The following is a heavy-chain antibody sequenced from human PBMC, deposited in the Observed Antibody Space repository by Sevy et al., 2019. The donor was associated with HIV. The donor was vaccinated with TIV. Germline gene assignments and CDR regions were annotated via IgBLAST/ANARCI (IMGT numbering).Heavy chain of an antibody. CDR3: ARDRGRPHP. CDR1: GFTFTTYW. J-gene: IGHJ5*02. Sequence: GGSLRLSCAASGFTFTTYWMTWVRQAPGKGLEWVANIKEDGSDKYYVDSVKGRFTISRDNAKNSLYLQMNSLRVEDTAVYYCARDRGRPHPWGQGTLVTLSS. D-gene: IGHD1-1*01. CDR2: IKEDGSDK. V-gene: IGHV3-7*01.